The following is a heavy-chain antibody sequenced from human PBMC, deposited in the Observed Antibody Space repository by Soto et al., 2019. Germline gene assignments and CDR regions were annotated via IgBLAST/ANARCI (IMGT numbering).Heavy chain of an antibody. CDR3: ARGDHYIVAAVSRKTYYYYYGMDV. J-gene: IGHJ6*02. D-gene: IGHD6-13*01. CDR1: GGSISSYY. Sequence: SETLSFTCTVSGGSISSYYWSWIRQPPGKGLEWIGYIYYSGSTNYNPSLKSRVTISVDTSKNQFSLKLSSVTAADTAVYYCARGDHYIVAAVSRKTYYYYYGMDVWGQGTTVTVSS. V-gene: IGHV4-59*01. CDR2: IYYSGST.